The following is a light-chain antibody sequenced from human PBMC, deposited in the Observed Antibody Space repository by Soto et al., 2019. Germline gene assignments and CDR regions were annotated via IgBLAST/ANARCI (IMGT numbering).Light chain of an antibody. V-gene: IGLV2-8*01. CDR1: SSDVGAYNY. CDR2: EVS. Sequence: HSVLTQPPSASWSPGQSVTISCTGTSSDVGAYNYVSWYQQLPGKAPKLIIYEVSKRPSGVPDRFSGSKSGNTASLTVSGLQAEDEADYYCTSYAGTYSFFYVFGTGTKVTVL. CDR3: TSYAGTYSFFYV. J-gene: IGLJ1*01.